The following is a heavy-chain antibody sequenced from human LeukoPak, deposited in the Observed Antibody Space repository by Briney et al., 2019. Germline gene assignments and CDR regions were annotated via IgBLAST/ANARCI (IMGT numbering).Heavy chain of an antibody. J-gene: IGHJ3*01. CDR2: ISNSGNTI. Sequence: GESLRLSCTASGFTFSDYYMSWIRQAPGKGLEWVSYISNSGNTIYYADSVKGRFTISRDNAKNSLYLQMNSLRAEDTAVYYCSAGEGYYDSSDYYSAWAFNVWGQGTMVTVSS. CDR3: SAGEGYYDSSDYYSAWAFNV. CDR1: GFTFSDYY. D-gene: IGHD3-22*01. V-gene: IGHV3-11*04.